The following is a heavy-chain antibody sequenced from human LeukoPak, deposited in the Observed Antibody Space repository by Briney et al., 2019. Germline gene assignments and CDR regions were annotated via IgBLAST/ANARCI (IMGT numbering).Heavy chain of an antibody. J-gene: IGHJ4*02. D-gene: IGHD3-9*01. Sequence: SETLSLTCAVYGGSFSGCYWSWIRQPPGKGLEWIEEINHSGSTNYNPSLKSRVTISVDTSKNQFSLKLSSVTAADTAVYYCASGGIRYFDWFRSDYFDYWGQGTLVTVSS. V-gene: IGHV4-34*01. CDR2: INHSGST. CDR3: ASGGIRYFDWFRSDYFDY. CDR1: GGSFSGCY.